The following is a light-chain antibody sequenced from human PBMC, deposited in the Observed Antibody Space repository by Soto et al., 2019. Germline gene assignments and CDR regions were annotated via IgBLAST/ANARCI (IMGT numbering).Light chain of an antibody. J-gene: IGLJ3*02. CDR2: RNN. CDR1: SSNIGSDY. CDR3: AAWDDSLSGPWV. Sequence: QSVLTQPPSASGTPGQRVTISCSGSSSNIGSDYVYWYQQLPGTAPKLLIYRNNQRPSGVADRFSGSKSGSSASLAISGLRSEDEADYYCAAWDDSLSGPWVFGGGTQLTVL. V-gene: IGLV1-47*01.